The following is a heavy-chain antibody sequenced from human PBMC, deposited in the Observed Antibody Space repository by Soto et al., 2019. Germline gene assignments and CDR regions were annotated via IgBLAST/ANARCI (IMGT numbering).Heavy chain of an antibody. CDR2: INPDSGGT. D-gene: IGHD3-3*01. CDR1: GYTFTGYY. J-gene: IGHJ4*02. V-gene: IGHV1-2*04. CDR3: AKQRGKAIFGPLDY. Sequence: QVQLVQSGAEVKKPGASVKVSCKASGYTFTGYYMHWVRQAPGQGLEWMGWINPDSGGTNYAQNFQGWVTMTRDTSITTAYMELSRLRSDDTAVYYCAKQRGKAIFGPLDYGGQGTLVTVSS.